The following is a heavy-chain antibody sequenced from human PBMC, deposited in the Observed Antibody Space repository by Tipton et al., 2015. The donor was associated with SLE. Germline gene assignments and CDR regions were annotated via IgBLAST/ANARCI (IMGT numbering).Heavy chain of an antibody. J-gene: IGHJ6*03. V-gene: IGHV4-59*01. D-gene: IGHD6-13*01. CDR3: ARDGGAAAESYYYYMDV. CDR1: GGSMGSYY. Sequence: TLSLTCTVSGGSMGSYYWSWIRQPPGKGMEWIGYIYYSGSTDYNPSLKGRVTISIDTSKNQFSLKLTSATAADTAVYYCARDGGAAAESYYYYMDVWGIGTTVTVSS. CDR2: IYYSGST.